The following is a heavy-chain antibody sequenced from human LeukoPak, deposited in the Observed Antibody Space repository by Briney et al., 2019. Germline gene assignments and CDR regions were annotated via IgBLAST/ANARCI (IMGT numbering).Heavy chain of an antibody. CDR3: ARRAVRGAEGPTFDY. Sequence: PSETLSLTCTVSGGSISSYYWSWIRQPPGKGLEWIGYIYTGGSTNYNPSLKSRVTISVDTSKNQFSLKLSSVIAADTAVYYCARRAVRGAEGPTFDYWGQGTLVTVSS. CDR2: IYTGGST. V-gene: IGHV4-4*09. CDR1: GGSISSYY. D-gene: IGHD3-10*01. J-gene: IGHJ4*02.